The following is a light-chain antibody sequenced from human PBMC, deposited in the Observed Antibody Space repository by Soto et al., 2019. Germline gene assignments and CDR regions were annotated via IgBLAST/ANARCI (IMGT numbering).Light chain of an antibody. J-gene: IGLJ2*01. V-gene: IGLV2-8*01. CDR2: DVS. Sequence: QSVLTQPPSASGSPGQSVTISCTGTGIDVGGYNYVSWYQQHPGKAPKLVIFDVSRRPSGVPDRFSGSKSGNTASLTVSGLQAEDEADYYCGSFAASNHWLFGIGTKLTVL. CDR1: GIDVGGYNY. CDR3: GSFAASNHWL.